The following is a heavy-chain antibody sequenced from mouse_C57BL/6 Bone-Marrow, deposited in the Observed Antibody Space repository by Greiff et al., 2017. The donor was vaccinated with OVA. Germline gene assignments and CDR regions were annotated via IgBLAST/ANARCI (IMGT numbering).Heavy chain of an antibody. J-gene: IGHJ3*01. CDR2: ISNGGGST. CDR3: ARHRGNYQAWFAY. Sequence: EVKVVESGGGLVQPGGSLKLSCAASGFTFSDYYMYWVRQTPEKRLEWVAYISNGGGSTYYPDTVKGRFTISRDNAKNTLYLQMSRLKSEDTAMYYCARHRGNYQAWFAYWGQGTLVTVSA. V-gene: IGHV5-12*01. D-gene: IGHD2-1*01. CDR1: GFTFSDYY.